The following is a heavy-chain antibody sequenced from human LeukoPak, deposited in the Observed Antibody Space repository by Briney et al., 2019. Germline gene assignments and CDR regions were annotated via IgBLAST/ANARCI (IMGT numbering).Heavy chain of an antibody. Sequence: GGSLRLSCAASGFTFSSYGVHWVRQAPGKGLEWVAVISYDGSNKYYADSVKGRFTISRDNSKNTLYLQMNSLRAEDTAVYNCAKDQGSGFFDIWGQGTMVTVSS. V-gene: IGHV3-30*18. CDR1: GFTFSSYG. D-gene: IGHD6-19*01. J-gene: IGHJ3*02. CDR2: ISYDGSNK. CDR3: AKDQGSGFFDI.